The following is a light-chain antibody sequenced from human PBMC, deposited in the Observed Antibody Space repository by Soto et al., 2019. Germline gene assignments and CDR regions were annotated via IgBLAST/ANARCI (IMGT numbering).Light chain of an antibody. CDR2: DVS. V-gene: IGLV2-14*01. Sequence: SVLTQPASVSVSPGQSITISCTGTSSDVGGYNYVSWYQQHPGKAPKLMIYDVSHRPSGVSDRFSGSKSGNTASLTISGLQAEDEADYYRSSYTSSSTPFYVFGTGTKVTVL. CDR3: SSYTSSSTPFYV. J-gene: IGLJ1*01. CDR1: SSDVGGYNY.